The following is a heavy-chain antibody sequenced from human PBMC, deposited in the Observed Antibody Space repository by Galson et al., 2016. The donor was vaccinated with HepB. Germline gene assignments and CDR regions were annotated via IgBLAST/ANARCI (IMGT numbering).Heavy chain of an antibody. CDR2: INAGNGNT. D-gene: IGHD3-10*01. V-gene: IGHV1-3*01. CDR1: GYTFTNYA. CDR3: VRNYYHSGSDGRGMDV. J-gene: IGHJ6*02. Sequence: SVKVSCKASGYTFTNYAMHWVRQAPGQRLEWLGWINAGNGNTKSSQNFQGRVTITRDTSASTAYMELGSLRSEDTAVYYCVRNYYHSGSDGRGMDVWGQGTTVTVSS.